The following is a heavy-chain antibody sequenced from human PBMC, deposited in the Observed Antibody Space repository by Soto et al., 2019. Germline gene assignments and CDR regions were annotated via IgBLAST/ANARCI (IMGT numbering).Heavy chain of an antibody. J-gene: IGHJ6*02. D-gene: IGHD6-25*01. Sequence: PSETLSPTCSVSGGSISSVGHYWTWIRQQPGKGLEWIGYIYYSGSIDYNPSLKGRVTISVDRSKNQFSLNLSSVTAADTAIYYCARESGGYGSSTRYGLDVWGQGTTVTVSS. CDR2: IYYSGSI. CDR3: ARESGGYGSSTRYGLDV. V-gene: IGHV4-31*03. CDR1: GGSISSVGHY.